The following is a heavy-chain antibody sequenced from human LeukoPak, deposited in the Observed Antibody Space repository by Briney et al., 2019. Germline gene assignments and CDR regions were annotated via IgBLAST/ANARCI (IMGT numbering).Heavy chain of an antibody. CDR2: INNDGSST. V-gene: IGHV3-74*01. Sequence: PGGSLRLFCAASGFTFSNHWMHWVRHAPGKGLVWASRINNDGSSTTYADSVEGRFTISRDNSKNTLYLQMNSLRAEDTAVYYCAKRTDTAMVRQSYMDVWGKGTTVTVSS. J-gene: IGHJ6*03. D-gene: IGHD5-18*01. CDR3: AKRTDTAMVRQSYMDV. CDR1: GFTFSNHW.